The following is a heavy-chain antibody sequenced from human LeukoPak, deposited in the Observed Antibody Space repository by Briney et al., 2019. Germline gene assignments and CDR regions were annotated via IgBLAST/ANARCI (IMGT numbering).Heavy chain of an antibody. CDR3: AREGLAAADGYYYYYYGMDV. CDR1: GFTVSSNY. V-gene: IGHV3-53*01. Sequence: PGGSLRLSCAASGFTVSSNYMSWVRQAPGKGLEWVSVIYSGGSTYYADSVKGRFTISRDNSKNTLYLQMNSLRAEDTAVYYCAREGLAAADGYYYYYYGMDVWGQGTMVAVSS. J-gene: IGHJ6*02. CDR2: IYSGGST. D-gene: IGHD6-13*01.